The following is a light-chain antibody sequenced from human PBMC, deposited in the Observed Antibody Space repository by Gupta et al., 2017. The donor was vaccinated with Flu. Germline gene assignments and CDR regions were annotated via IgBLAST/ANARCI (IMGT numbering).Light chain of an antibody. J-gene: IGLJ1*01. CDR3: SSYTSISTSYV. CDR1: SSDVGRSDS. Sequence: QSALTQPASVSGSLGQSITISCTGSSSDVGRSDSVSWYQQLPGTAPKLLIYDVSSRPSGVSGRFSGSKSGNTASLTISGLQADDETDYYCSSYTSISTSYVFGTGTKVTVL. CDR2: DVS. V-gene: IGLV2-14*03.